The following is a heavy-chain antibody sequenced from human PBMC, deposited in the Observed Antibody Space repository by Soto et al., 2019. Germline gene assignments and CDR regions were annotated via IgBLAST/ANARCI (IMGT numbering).Heavy chain of an antibody. Sequence: VQLVESGGGVVQPGRSLRLSCAGSGFTFSSYGMHWVRQAPGKGLEWVAVISYDGRNKYYADSVKGRFTISRDNSKNTLYLQMNSLRAEDTAVYYCVRSVATAMADWGQGTLVTVSS. CDR3: VRSVATAMAD. D-gene: IGHD5-18*01. CDR2: ISYDGRNK. V-gene: IGHV3-30*03. CDR1: GFTFSSYG. J-gene: IGHJ4*02.